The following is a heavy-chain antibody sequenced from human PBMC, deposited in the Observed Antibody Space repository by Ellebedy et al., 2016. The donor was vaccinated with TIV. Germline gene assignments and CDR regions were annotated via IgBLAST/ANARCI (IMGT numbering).Heavy chain of an antibody. CDR2: IFRDGSAK. CDR1: GFSFSSYW. D-gene: IGHD4-17*01. CDR3: ARDGAYGDYSPGYYGMDV. V-gene: IGHV3-7*03. J-gene: IGHJ6*02. Sequence: GGSLRLSCAASGFSFSSYWMSWVRQAPGKGLEWVANIFRDGSAKHYVDSVKGRFTISRDNAKNSLYLQMNSLRAEDTATYYCARDGAYGDYSPGYYGMDVWGQGTAVTVSS.